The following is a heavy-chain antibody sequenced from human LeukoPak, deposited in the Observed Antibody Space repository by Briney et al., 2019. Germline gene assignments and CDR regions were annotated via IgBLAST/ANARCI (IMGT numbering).Heavy chain of an antibody. V-gene: IGHV4-30-4*08. D-gene: IGHD3-22*01. CDR3: ARLRDYYDSSGYWNNYYYYYMDV. CDR2: IYYSGST. Sequence: SETLSLTCTVSGGSISSGDYYWSWIRQPPGKGLEWIGYIYYSGSTYYNPSLKSRVTISVDTSKNQFSLKLSSVTAADTAVYYCARLRDYYDSSGYWNNYYYYYMDVWGKGTTVTVSS. J-gene: IGHJ6*03. CDR1: GGSISSGDYY.